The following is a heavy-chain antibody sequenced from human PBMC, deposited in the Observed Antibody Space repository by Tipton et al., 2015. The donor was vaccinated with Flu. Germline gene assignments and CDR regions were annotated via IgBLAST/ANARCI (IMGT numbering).Heavy chain of an antibody. CDR1: GFTFSSFG. V-gene: IGHV3-30*18. CDR3: AKASGAGSYKDYFDH. CDR2: ISTDGGNK. D-gene: IGHD3-10*01. Sequence: RSLRLSCAASGFTFSSFGMHWVRQAPGKGLEWVAVISTDGGNKYYADSVKGRFTISRDSSENTLYLQMNSLRAEDTAVYYCAKASGAGSYKDYFDHWGQGTLVTVSS. J-gene: IGHJ4*02.